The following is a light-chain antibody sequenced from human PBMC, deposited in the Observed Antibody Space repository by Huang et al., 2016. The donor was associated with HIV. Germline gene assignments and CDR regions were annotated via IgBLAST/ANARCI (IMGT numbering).Light chain of an antibody. CDR1: QSVSSSY. CDR2: GAS. J-gene: IGKJ3*01. V-gene: IGKV3-20*01. Sequence: EIVLTQSPGTLSLSPGERATLSCRASQSVSSSYLAWYHQKPGQAPSLLIYGASSRATGIPDRFSGSGSGTAFTLTISRLEPEDFAVYYCQQYCSSPFTFGPGTKVDIK. CDR3: QQYCSSPFT.